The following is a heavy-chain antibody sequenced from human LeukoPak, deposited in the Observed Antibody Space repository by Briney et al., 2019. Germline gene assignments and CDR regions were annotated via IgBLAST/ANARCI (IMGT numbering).Heavy chain of an antibody. Sequence: KPSETLSLTCTVSGGSISSYYWSWIRQPPGKGLEWIGYIYYSGSTNYNPSLKSRVTISVDTSKNQFSLKLSSVTAEDTAVYYCARGHVAVADGRFDYWGQGTLVTVSS. D-gene: IGHD6-19*01. V-gene: IGHV4-59*01. CDR3: ARGHVAVADGRFDY. CDR2: IYYSGST. J-gene: IGHJ4*02. CDR1: GGSISSYY.